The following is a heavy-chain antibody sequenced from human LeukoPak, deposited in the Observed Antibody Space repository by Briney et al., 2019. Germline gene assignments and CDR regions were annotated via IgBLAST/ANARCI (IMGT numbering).Heavy chain of an antibody. D-gene: IGHD1-1*01. CDR3: ARVSGTWGYFYMDV. CDR1: GYAFTSHG. V-gene: IGHV1-18*01. J-gene: IGHJ6*03. Sequence: ASVKVSCKPFGYAFTSHGFTWVRQAPGQGLEWMGWISTYDGKTDYAQNFQGRVTMTIDASTSTAYMEVRSLRSDDTAVYYCARVSGTWGYFYMDVLAKGSTVTVSS. CDR2: ISTYDGKT.